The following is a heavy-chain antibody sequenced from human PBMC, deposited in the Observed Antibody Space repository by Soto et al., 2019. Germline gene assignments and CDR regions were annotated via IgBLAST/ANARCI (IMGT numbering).Heavy chain of an antibody. D-gene: IGHD1-1*01. CDR2: ISYTGTS. Sequence: QVHLQESAPGLVKPSETLSLTCSVSGDSVKSVGYCCTWIRQHAGQCFEWLGHISYTGTSRFNASLRGRRSISADTSANTFSLSLTSVTAADTAVYFCGRGVSSGWNPPRVDSWGHGSL. CDR1: GDSVKSVGYC. J-gene: IGHJ5*01. CDR3: GRGVSSGWNPPRVDS. V-gene: IGHV4-31*03.